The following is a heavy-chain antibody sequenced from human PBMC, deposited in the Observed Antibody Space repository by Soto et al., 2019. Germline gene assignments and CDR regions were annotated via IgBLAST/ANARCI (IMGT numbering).Heavy chain of an antibody. CDR1: GGSISSYY. Sequence: PSETLSLTCTVSGGSISSYYWSWIRQPPGKGLEWIGYIYYSGSTNYNPSLKSRVTISVDTSKNQFSLKLSSVTAADTAVYYCARQHTYDSRYDYWGQGTLVTLSS. CDR2: IYYSGST. V-gene: IGHV4-59*08. CDR3: ARQHTYDSRYDY. J-gene: IGHJ4*02. D-gene: IGHD3-22*01.